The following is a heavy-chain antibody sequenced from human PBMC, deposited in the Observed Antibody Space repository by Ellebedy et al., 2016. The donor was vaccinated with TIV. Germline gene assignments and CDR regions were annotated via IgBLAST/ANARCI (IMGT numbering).Heavy chain of an antibody. CDR1: GDSVSSGSHF. J-gene: IGHJ6*02. V-gene: IGHV4-61*01. Sequence: PSETLSLTCTVSGDSVSSGSHFWNWIRQPPGKGLEWIGYIYQSGTTNYNPSLKSRVTMSIDMSKNQFSLSVTSVTAADTAVYYCAREGYDILTGYNSGMDVWGQGTTVTVSS. CDR3: AREGYDILTGYNSGMDV. CDR2: IYQSGTT. D-gene: IGHD3-9*01.